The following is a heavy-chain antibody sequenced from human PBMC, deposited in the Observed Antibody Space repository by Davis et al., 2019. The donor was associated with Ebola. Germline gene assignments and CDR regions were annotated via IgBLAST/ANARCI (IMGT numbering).Heavy chain of an antibody. J-gene: IGHJ2*01. Sequence: SETLSLTCSVSGGSISSGTYYWGWVRQPPGKGLEWIGSIYYNGRTYYSSSLEGRVTILLDTSKNQFSLKLRSVTAADTALYFCARLSGLFSSSSGALYFDLWGRGTLVSVSS. CDR1: GGSISSGTYY. V-gene: IGHV4-39*07. CDR2: IYYNGRT. D-gene: IGHD6-6*01. CDR3: ARLSGLFSSSSGALYFDL.